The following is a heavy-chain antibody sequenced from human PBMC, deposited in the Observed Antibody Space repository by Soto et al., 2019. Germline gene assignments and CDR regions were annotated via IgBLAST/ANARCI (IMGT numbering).Heavy chain of an antibody. CDR2: ISAYNGNT. D-gene: IGHD3-3*01. Sequence: ASVKVSCKASCYTYPSYGIIWVRQTTGQGLEWMGWISAYNGNTNYAQKLQGRVTMTTDTSTSTAYMELRSLRSDDTAVYYCARDKRAYDFWSGRGGWFDPWGQGTLVTVSS. V-gene: IGHV1-18*01. CDR1: CYTYPSYG. CDR3: ARDKRAYDFWSGRGGWFDP. J-gene: IGHJ5*02.